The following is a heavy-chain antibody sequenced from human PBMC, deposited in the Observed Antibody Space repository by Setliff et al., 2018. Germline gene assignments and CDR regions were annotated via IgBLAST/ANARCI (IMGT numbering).Heavy chain of an antibody. CDR2: IGHTGSI. Sequence: PSETLSLTCTVSGYSISSGYIWGWIRRPPGKGLEWVGNIGHTGSINYNPSLKSRLTISRDTSKNQFSLKLSSVTAADTAVYYCARDAWFGTVWGQGTMVTVSS. D-gene: IGHD3-10*01. J-gene: IGHJ3*01. CDR3: ARDAWFGTV. CDR1: GYSISSGYI. V-gene: IGHV4-38-2*02.